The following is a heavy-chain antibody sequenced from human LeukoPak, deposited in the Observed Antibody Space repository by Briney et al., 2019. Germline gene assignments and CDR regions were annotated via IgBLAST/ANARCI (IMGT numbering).Heavy chain of an antibody. CDR1: GGSISSYY. CDR3: ARVGPSSSWYFPYYYYGMDV. V-gene: IGHV4-59*01. D-gene: IGHD6-13*01. J-gene: IGHJ6*02. Sequence: PSETLSLTCTVSGGSISSYYWSWIRQPPGKGLEWIGYIYYSGSTNYNPSLKSRVTISVDTSKNQFSLKLSSVTAADTAVYYCARVGPSSSWYFPYYYYGMDVWGQGTTVTVSS. CDR2: IYYSGST.